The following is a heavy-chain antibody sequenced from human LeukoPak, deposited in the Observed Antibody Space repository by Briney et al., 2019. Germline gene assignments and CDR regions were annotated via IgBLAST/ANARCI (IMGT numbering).Heavy chain of an antibody. Sequence: ASVPVSFKCTGYTLTELSMHWLRPPPGKGLEWVGGFDPEDGETNYAQKFQGRVTMTENTSTDTAYMELSSLRSEDTAVYCCAMFDRQQLGEYFQHWGQGTLVTVSS. CDR3: AMFDRQQLGEYFQH. CDR1: GYTLTELS. V-gene: IGHV1-24*01. D-gene: IGHD6-13*01. J-gene: IGHJ1*01. CDR2: FDPEDGET.